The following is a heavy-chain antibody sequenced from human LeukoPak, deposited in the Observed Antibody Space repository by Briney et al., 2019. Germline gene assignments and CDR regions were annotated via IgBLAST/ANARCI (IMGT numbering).Heavy chain of an antibody. CDR2: IYYSGST. J-gene: IGHJ5*02. Sequence: SETLSLTCTVSGGSISSSSYYWGWIRQPPGKGLEWIGSIYYSGSTYYNPSLKSRVTISVDTSKNQFSLKLSSVTAADTAVYYCARHRTNPVGATLYAGWFDPWGQGTLVTVSS. D-gene: IGHD1-26*01. CDR1: GGSISSSSYY. CDR3: ARHRTNPVGATLYAGWFDP. V-gene: IGHV4-39*01.